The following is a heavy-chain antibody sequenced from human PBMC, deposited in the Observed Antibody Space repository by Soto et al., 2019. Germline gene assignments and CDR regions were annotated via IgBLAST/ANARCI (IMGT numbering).Heavy chain of an antibody. CDR2: IKHDTSEA. CDR3: ARDGLLFLGPYRPSRFDY. Sequence: LRLSCAASGFKFSDYWMSWVRQAPGKGLEWVGNIKHDTSEAHYADSVKGRFTITRDNIKNFLFLQMNGLRSDDTASYYCARDGLLFLGPYRPSRFDYCGLGTLVTVSS. J-gene: IGHJ4*02. CDR1: GFKFSDYW. V-gene: IGHV3-7*03. D-gene: IGHD3-16*02.